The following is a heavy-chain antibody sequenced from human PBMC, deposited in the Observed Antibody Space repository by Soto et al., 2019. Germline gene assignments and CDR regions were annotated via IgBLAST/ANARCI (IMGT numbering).Heavy chain of an antibody. CDR3: ARGIFGFDYYYYGMDG. D-gene: IGHD3-3*01. Sequence: GSLRLSCAASGFTFDDYGMSWVRQAPGKGLEWVSGINWNGGSTGYADSVKGRFTISRDNAKNSLYLQMNSLRAEDTALYYCARGIFGFDYYYYGMDGWGQGTTVTVSS. J-gene: IGHJ6*02. CDR2: INWNGGST. V-gene: IGHV3-20*04. CDR1: GFTFDDYG.